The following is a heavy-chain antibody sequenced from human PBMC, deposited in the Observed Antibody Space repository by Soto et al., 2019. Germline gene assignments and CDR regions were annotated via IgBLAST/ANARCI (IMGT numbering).Heavy chain of an antibody. D-gene: IGHD6-13*01. CDR3: ARKGAAASYAHYDMDV. CDR1: GGSISPYY. Sequence: QVQLQESGPGLVKPSETLSLTCTVSGGSISPYYWSWIRQPPGKGLEWIGYVYYSGNTNYNPSLESRVTISVDTYRNRFSLNLTSATAADTAVYYCARKGAAASYAHYDMDVWGRGTAVTVSS. CDR2: VYYSGNT. V-gene: IGHV4-59*01. J-gene: IGHJ6*03.